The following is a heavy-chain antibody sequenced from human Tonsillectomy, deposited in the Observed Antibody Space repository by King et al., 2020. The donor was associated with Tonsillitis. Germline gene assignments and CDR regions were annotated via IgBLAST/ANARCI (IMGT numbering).Heavy chain of an antibody. CDR1: GGSVSSGGYY. CDR3: ARVGHSNYYHSSGYIGNAFDI. CDR2: IDYSGST. Sequence: VQLQESGPGLVKPSQTLSLTCTVSGGSVSSGGYYWSWIRQHPGKGLEWIGYIDYSGSTYYNPSLKSLVTMSVDTPKNQFSLKLSSVTAADTAVYYWARVGHSNYYHSSGYIGNAFDIWGQGTMVTVSS. V-gene: IGHV4-31*01. D-gene: IGHD3-22*01. J-gene: IGHJ3*02.